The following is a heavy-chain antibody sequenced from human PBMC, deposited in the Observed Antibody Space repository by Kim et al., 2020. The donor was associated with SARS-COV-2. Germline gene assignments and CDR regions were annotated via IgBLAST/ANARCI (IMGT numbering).Heavy chain of an antibody. D-gene: IGHD4-17*01. CDR2: ISWNSGSI. CDR1: GFTFGDYA. V-gene: IGHV3-9*01. Sequence: GGSLRLSCAASGFTFGDYAMHWVRQAPGKGLEWVSGISWNSGSIGYADSVKGRFTISRDNAKNSLYLQMNSLRAEDTALYYCAKAGYGDYVVYGMDVWGQGTTVTVSS. CDR3: AKAGYGDYVVYGMDV. J-gene: IGHJ6*02.